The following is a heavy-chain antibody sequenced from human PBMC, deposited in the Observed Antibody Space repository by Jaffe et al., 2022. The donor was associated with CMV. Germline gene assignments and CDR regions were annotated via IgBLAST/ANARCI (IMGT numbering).Heavy chain of an antibody. J-gene: IGHJ6*03. D-gene: IGHD6-13*01. Sequence: EVQLVESGGGLVQPGGSLRLSCAASGFTFSSYDMHWVRQATGKGLEWVSAIGTAGDPYYPGSVKGRFTISRENAKNSLYLQMNSLRAGDTAVYYCARGPKRDSIAAAGIQSGGYYYYMDVWGKGTTVTVSS. CDR3: ARGPKRDSIAAAGIQSGGYYYYMDV. CDR2: IGTAGDP. CDR1: GFTFSSYD. V-gene: IGHV3-13*05.